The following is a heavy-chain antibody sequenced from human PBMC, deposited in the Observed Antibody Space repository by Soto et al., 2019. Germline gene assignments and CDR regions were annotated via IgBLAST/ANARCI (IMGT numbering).Heavy chain of an antibody. CDR2: IYYSGST. V-gene: IGHV4-59*08. J-gene: IGHJ4*02. CDR1: VCSYR. Sequence: VCSYRWCWIRQHTGKGLEWIGYIYYSGSTNYNPSLKSRVTISVDTSKNQFSLKLSSVTAADTAVYYCARRVDYVWGSYRYSPYFDYWGQGTLVSVSS. CDR3: ARRVDYVWGSYRYSPYFDY. D-gene: IGHD3-16*02.